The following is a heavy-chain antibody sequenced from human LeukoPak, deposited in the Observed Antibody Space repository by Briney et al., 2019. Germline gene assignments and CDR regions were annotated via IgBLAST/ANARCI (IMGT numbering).Heavy chain of an antibody. V-gene: IGHV3-23*01. Sequence: GGSLRLSCVASGFTFSNYAMSWVRQAPGKGLEWVSGITSGTSGHTYYADSVKGRFTISRDNSKNTLYLQLHSLRAEDTAVYYCAKSRRTAVNVGIFDVWGRGTVVTVSS. CDR1: GFTFSNYA. D-gene: IGHD4-23*01. CDR2: ITSGTSGHT. J-gene: IGHJ3*01. CDR3: AKSRRTAVNVGIFDV.